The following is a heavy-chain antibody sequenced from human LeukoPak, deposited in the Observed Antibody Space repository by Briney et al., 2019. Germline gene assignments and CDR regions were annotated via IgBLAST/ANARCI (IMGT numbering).Heavy chain of an antibody. Sequence: GGSLRLSCAASGFTFSSYAMSWVRQAPGKGLEWVANIKQDGSEKYYVDSVKGRFTISRDNAKNSLYLQMNSLRAEDTAVYYCARGRSGDSSGYYWYYFDYWGQGTLVTVSS. CDR2: IKQDGSEK. CDR1: GFTFSSYA. CDR3: ARGRSGDSSGYYWYYFDY. V-gene: IGHV3-7*01. J-gene: IGHJ4*02. D-gene: IGHD3-22*01.